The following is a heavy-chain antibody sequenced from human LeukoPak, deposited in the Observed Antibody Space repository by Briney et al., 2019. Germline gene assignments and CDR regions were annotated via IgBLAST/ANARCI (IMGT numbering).Heavy chain of an antibody. D-gene: IGHD3-10*01. Sequence: PGGSLRLSCAASGFTFSNYWMSWVRQAPGKGLEWVANINRDGSEKYFVDSVKGRFTITRDNAKSSVFLQLNSLRAEDTAVYYLPRDPQIIYPMATGAQGTRFTVSS. CDR3: PRDPQIIYPMAT. CDR2: INRDGSEK. V-gene: IGHV3-7*01. J-gene: IGHJ4*02. CDR1: GFTFSNYW.